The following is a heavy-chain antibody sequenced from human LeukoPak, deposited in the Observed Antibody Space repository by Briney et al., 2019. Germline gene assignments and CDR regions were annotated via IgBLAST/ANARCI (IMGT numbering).Heavy chain of an antibody. CDR1: GFTFSSYS. D-gene: IGHD2-15*01. J-gene: IGHJ4*02. CDR3: ARDKRSGPPDY. Sequence: GGSLRLSCAASGFTFSSYSMNWVRQAPGKGLEWVSSVSSSSSYIYYADSVKGRFTISRDNAKNSLYLQMNSLRAEDTAVYYCARDKRSGPPDYWGQGTLVTVSS. V-gene: IGHV3-21*01. CDR2: VSSSSSYI.